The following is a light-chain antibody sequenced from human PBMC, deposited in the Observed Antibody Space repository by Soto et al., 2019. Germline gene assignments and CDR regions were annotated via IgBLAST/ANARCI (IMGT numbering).Light chain of an antibody. CDR3: HQYNGSPPYT. V-gene: IGKV3-20*01. CDR1: QSIDSTY. CDR2: GTS. Sequence: EIVLTQSPGTLSLSPGERATLSCRASQSIDSTYFAWYQQKPGQAPRLLIYGTSSRATGIPDRFSGSGSGTDLTLTINRLEPADFAVYYCHQYNGSPPYTFGQGTKLEIK. J-gene: IGKJ2*01.